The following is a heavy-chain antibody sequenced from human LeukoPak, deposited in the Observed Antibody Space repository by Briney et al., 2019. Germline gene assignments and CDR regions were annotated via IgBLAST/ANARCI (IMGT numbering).Heavy chain of an antibody. Sequence: SVKVSCKASGGTFSSYAISWVRQAPGQGLEWMGGIIPIFGTANYAQKFQGRVTITADESTSTAYMELSSLRSDDTAVYYCARGSGSYLYYFDYWGQGTLVTVSS. D-gene: IGHD1-26*01. CDR1: GGTFSSYA. J-gene: IGHJ4*02. V-gene: IGHV1-69*13. CDR2: IIPIFGTA. CDR3: ARGSGSYLYYFDY.